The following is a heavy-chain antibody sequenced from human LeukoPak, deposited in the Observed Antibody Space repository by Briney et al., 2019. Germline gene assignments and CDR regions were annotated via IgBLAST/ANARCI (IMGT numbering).Heavy chain of an antibody. Sequence: PGRSLRLSCAASGFTFDDYAMHWVRQAPGKGLEWVSLISGDGGSTYYADSVKGRFTISRDNSKNSLYLQMNSLRTEDTALYYYARSPGSYGNYFDYWGQGTLVTVSS. J-gene: IGHJ4*02. CDR3: ARSPGSYGNYFDY. D-gene: IGHD1-26*01. V-gene: IGHV3-43*02. CDR1: GFTFDDYA. CDR2: ISGDGGST.